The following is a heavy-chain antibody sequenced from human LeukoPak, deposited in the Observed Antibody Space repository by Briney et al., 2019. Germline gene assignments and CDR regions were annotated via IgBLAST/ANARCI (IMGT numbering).Heavy chain of an antibody. CDR3: ARSDGIVGEEAWFDP. V-gene: IGHV4-4*09. CDR1: GVSISTFH. Sequence: PSETLSLTCSVSGVSISTFHWHWIRQPPGKGLEWVGYIFSSDITNYNPSLRSRVTISVDTSKNQFSLELRSVTAADTAVYFCARSDGIVGEEAWFDPWGQGTLVTVSS. CDR2: IFSSDIT. D-gene: IGHD1-26*01. J-gene: IGHJ5*02.